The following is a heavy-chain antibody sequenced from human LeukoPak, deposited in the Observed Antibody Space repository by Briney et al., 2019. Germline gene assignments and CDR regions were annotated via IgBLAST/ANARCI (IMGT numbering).Heavy chain of an antibody. J-gene: IGHJ5*02. CDR2: IYYSGST. D-gene: IGHD3-22*01. CDR3: ARAEVTYSSGYLRGGWFDP. Sequence: SETLSLTCTVSGGSISSGDYYWSWIRQPPGKGLEWIGYIYYSGSTYYNSSLKSLVTISVDTSKNQFSLKLSSVTAADTAVYYCARAEVTYSSGYLRGGWFDPWGQGTLVTVSS. CDR1: GGSISSGDYY. V-gene: IGHV4-31*01.